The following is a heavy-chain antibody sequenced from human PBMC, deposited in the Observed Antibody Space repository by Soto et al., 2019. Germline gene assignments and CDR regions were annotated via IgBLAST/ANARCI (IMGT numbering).Heavy chain of an antibody. D-gene: IGHD4-17*01. J-gene: IGHJ4*02. CDR2: INSDGSDT. Sequence: EVQLVESGRGLVQPGGSLRLSCAASGFTFSSYWMHWVRQAPGKGLVWVSRINSDGSDTNYADSVKGRFTISRDNAKNTLYLQMNSLRAEDTAVYYCARGTVTTFPLDYWGQGTLVTVSS. CDR3: ARGTVTTFPLDY. V-gene: IGHV3-74*01. CDR1: GFTFSSYW.